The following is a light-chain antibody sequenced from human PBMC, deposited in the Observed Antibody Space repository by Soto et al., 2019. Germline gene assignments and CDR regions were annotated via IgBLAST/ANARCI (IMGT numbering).Light chain of an antibody. J-gene: IGLJ1*01. V-gene: IGLV2-14*01. CDR3: SSHTRNSPYV. CDR2: EVS. CDR1: SSDVGGYNY. Sequence: QSVLTQPASVSGSPGQSITISCTGTSSDVGGYNYVSWYQQHPGKAPKLMIYEVSNRPSGVSNRFSGSKSGNTASLTISGLQAEDEADYHCSSHTRNSPYVFGTGTKLTVL.